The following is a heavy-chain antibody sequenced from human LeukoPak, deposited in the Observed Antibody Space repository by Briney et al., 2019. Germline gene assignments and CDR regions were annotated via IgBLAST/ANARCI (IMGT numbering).Heavy chain of an antibody. J-gene: IGHJ4*02. D-gene: IGHD6-19*01. CDR3: ARGRAWYMDY. V-gene: IGHV4-59*01. Sequence: SETLSLTCTVSGDSISSYYLSWIRQPPGKGLEWIGYIYYSGSTNYNPSLKSRVTISVDTSKNQFSLKLSSVTAADTAVYYCARGRAWYMDYWGQGTLVTVSS. CDR1: GDSISSYY. CDR2: IYYSGST.